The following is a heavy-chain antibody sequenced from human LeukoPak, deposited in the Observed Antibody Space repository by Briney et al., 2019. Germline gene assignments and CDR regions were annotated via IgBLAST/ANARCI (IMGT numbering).Heavy chain of an antibody. Sequence: SETLSLTCAVYGGSFSGYYWSWIRQPPGKGLEWIGEINHSGSTIHNPSLKSRVTFSVDTSKNQFSLKLSSVTAADTAVHFCARGRKDWGQGTLVTVSS. CDR3: ARGRKD. V-gene: IGHV4-34*01. CDR1: GGSFSGYY. CDR2: INHSGST. J-gene: IGHJ4*02.